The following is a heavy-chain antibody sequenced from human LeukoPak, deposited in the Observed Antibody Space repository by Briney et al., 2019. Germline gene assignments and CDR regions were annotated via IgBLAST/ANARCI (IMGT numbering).Heavy chain of an antibody. CDR1: EFTFSSYA. Sequence: GRSLRPSCAASEFTFSSYAMHWVRQAPGKGLEWVANINQDGRVKQYVDSMKGRFTISRDNAKNSLYLQMNSLRAEDTAVYYCARDRDDGGFEYWGQGTLVTVSS. D-gene: IGHD4-23*01. V-gene: IGHV3-7*01. CDR2: INQDGRVK. J-gene: IGHJ4*02. CDR3: ARDRDDGGFEY.